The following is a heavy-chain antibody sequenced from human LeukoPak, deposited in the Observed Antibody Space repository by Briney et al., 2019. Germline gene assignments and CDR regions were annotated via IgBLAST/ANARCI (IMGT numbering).Heavy chain of an antibody. CDR2: ISAYNGNT. Sequence: ASVKVSCKASGYTFTSYGISWVRQAPGQGLEWMGWISAYNGNTNYAQKLQGRVTMTEDTSTDTAYMELSSLRSEDTAVYYCATDAAGGAFDIWGQGTMVTVSS. J-gene: IGHJ3*02. CDR1: GYTFTSYG. D-gene: IGHD6-13*01. CDR3: ATDAAGGAFDI. V-gene: IGHV1-18*01.